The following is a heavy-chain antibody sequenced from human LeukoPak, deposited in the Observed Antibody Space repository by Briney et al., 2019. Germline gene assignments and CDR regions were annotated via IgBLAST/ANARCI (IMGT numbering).Heavy chain of an antibody. D-gene: IGHD6-19*01. CDR3: ARDLAVPGTARGY. Sequence: ASVKVSCKASGYTFTTYAMHWVRQAPGQRLEWMGWINAGTAYTKYSQKFQGRVTFTRDTSASTAYMELSSLRSEDTAVYCCARDLAVPGTARGYWGQGTLVTVSS. V-gene: IGHV1-3*01. CDR2: INAGTAYT. CDR1: GYTFTTYA. J-gene: IGHJ4*02.